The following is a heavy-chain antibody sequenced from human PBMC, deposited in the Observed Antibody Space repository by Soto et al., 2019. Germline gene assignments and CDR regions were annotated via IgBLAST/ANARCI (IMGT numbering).Heavy chain of an antibody. Sequence: QITLKESGPTLVKPTQTLTLTCTLSGFSLSTSGVGVGWIRQPPGTALEWLALIYWDDDKRYSPFLKSRLTITKDTSKNQVVLTLTNMDPVDTATYYCALKGDGYRGFKYWGQGTLVTVSS. D-gene: IGHD5-12*01. CDR3: ALKGDGYRGFKY. CDR1: GFSLSTSGVG. J-gene: IGHJ4*02. V-gene: IGHV2-5*02. CDR2: IYWDDDK.